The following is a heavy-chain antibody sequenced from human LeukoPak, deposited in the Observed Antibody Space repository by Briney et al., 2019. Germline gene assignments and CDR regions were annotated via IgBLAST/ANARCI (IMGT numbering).Heavy chain of an antibody. J-gene: IGHJ3*02. Sequence: GGSLRLSCAASGFTFSSYSMNWVRQAPGKGLEWVSSISSSSSYIYYADSVKGRFTISRDNAKNSLYLQMNSLRAEDTAVYYCARDPRGYCSSTSCYPDASDIWGQGTMVTVSS. CDR1: GFTFSSYS. CDR2: ISSSSSYI. CDR3: ARDPRGYCSSTSCYPDASDI. V-gene: IGHV3-21*01. D-gene: IGHD2-2*01.